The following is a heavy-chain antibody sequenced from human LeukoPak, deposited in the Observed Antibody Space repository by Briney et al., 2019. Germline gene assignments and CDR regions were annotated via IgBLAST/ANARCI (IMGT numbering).Heavy chain of an antibody. J-gene: IGHJ4*02. V-gene: IGHV3-21*01. Sequence: GGSLRLSCAASGFTFSSYSMNWVRQAPGKGLEWVSSISSSSSYIYYADSVKGRFTISRDNAKNSLYLQMNSLRAEDTAVYYCAKDMLYYDSSPSCFDYWGQGTLVTVSS. CDR3: AKDMLYYDSSPSCFDY. CDR1: GFTFSSYS. CDR2: ISSSSSYI. D-gene: IGHD3-22*01.